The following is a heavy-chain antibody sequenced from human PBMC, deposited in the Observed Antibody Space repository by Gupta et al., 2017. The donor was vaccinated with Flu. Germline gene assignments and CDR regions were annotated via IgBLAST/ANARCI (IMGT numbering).Heavy chain of an antibody. CDR3: ARDKRDYYDSSGYYYYMDV. CDR2: IYSGGST. J-gene: IGHJ6*03. Sequence: VIYSGGSTYYADSVKGRFTISRDNSKNTLYLQMNSLRAEDTAVYYCARDKRDYYDSSGYYYYMDVWGEGTTVTVS. V-gene: IGHV3-53*01. D-gene: IGHD3-22*01.